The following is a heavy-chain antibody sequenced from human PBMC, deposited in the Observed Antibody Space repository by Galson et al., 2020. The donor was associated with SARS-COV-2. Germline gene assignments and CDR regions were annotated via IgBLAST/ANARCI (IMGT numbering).Heavy chain of an antibody. CDR1: GFTFSSYD. CDR3: ARGADDYGDLSYYYYYMDV. Sequence: GESLKISCAASGFTFSSYDMHWVRQATGKGLEWVSAIGTAGDTYYPGSVKGRFTISRENAKNSLYLQMNSLRAGDTAVYYCARGADDYGDLSYYYYYMDVWGKGTTVTVSS. CDR2: IGTAGDT. D-gene: IGHD4-17*01. V-gene: IGHV3-13*01. J-gene: IGHJ6*03.